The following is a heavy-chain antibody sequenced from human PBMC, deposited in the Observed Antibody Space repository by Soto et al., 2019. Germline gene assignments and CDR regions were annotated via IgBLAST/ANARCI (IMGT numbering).Heavy chain of an antibody. J-gene: IGHJ4*02. CDR1: GGSISSGGYY. D-gene: IGHD3-16*01. CDR3: ARGGGRRGSGTDY. V-gene: IGHV4-31*03. Sequence: QVQLQESGPGLVKPSQTLSLTCTVSGGSISSGGYYWSWIRQHPGKGLEWIGYIYYSGSTYYNPSLKSRVTLAVDTSKTRFPLELSCVAAADTAGYYCARGGGRRGSGTDYWGQGTPVTVSS. CDR2: IYYSGST.